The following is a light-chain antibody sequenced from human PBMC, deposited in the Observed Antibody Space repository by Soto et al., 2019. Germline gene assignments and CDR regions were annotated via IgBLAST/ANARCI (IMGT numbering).Light chain of an antibody. Sequence: EIVMTQSPATMSVSPGERATLSCRASQSISSNLAWYQQKPGQAPRLLIYGASTTATGIPARVSGSGSGTEFTLTISSLQSEDFTFYYCQQYKHWHRPFGQGTKVEIK. J-gene: IGKJ1*01. CDR2: GAS. CDR3: QQYKHWHRP. V-gene: IGKV3-15*01. CDR1: QSISSN.